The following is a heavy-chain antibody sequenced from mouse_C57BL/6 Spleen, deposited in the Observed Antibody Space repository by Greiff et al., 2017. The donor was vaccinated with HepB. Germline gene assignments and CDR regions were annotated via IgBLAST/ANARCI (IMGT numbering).Heavy chain of an antibody. Sequence: QVQLQQPGAELVKPGASVKLSCKASGYTFTSYWMHWVKQRPGQGLEWIGMIHPNSGSTNYNEKFKSKATLTVDKSSSTAYMQLSSLTSEDAAVYYCAREARLRPFAYWGQGTLVTVSA. CDR2: IHPNSGST. D-gene: IGHD2-4*01. V-gene: IGHV1-64*01. CDR3: AREARLRPFAY. J-gene: IGHJ3*01. CDR1: GYTFTSYW.